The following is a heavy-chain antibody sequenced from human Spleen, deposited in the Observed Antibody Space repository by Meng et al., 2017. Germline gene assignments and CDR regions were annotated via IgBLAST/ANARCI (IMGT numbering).Heavy chain of an antibody. CDR3: ARSGGSVEYYYYYYGMDV. Sequence: SETLSLTCAVYGGSFSGYYWSWIRQPPGKGLEWIGYIYYSGSTNYNPSLKSRVTISVDTSKNQFSLKLSSVTAADTAVYYCARSGGSVEYYYYYYGMDVWGQGTTVTVSS. CDR1: GGSFSGYY. J-gene: IGHJ6*02. V-gene: IGHV4-59*01. CDR2: IYYSGST. D-gene: IGHD2-15*01.